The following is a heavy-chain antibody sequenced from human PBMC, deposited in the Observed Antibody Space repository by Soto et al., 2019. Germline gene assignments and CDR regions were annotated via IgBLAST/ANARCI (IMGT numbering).Heavy chain of an antibody. CDR3: ARAFWGEVGPSFDY. V-gene: IGHV4-61*01. J-gene: IGHJ4*02. CDR1: GGSVSWATYY. CDR2: TYYNGKT. D-gene: IGHD3-16*01. Sequence: QVQLQESGPGLVKPSETRSLTCTVTGGSVSWATYYWNWIRQPPGKGLEWIGFTYYNGKTNYNPSLKSRVTTSVDTSKNQFSLKLSSVTAADTAVYYCARAFWGEVGPSFDYWGQGTLVTVSS.